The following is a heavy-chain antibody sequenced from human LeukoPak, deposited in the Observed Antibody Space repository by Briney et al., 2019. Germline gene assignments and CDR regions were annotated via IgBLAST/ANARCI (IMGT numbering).Heavy chain of an antibody. CDR3: ARVLRGEVGYCTNGVCYHNWFDP. Sequence: SVKVSCKASGGTFSSYAISWVRQAPGQELEWMGGIIPIFGTANYAQKFQGRVTITADESTSTAYMELSSLRSEDTAAYYCARVLRGEVGYCTNGVCYHNWFDPWGQGTLVTVSS. D-gene: IGHD2-8*01. CDR2: IIPIFGTA. V-gene: IGHV1-69*13. J-gene: IGHJ5*02. CDR1: GGTFSSYA.